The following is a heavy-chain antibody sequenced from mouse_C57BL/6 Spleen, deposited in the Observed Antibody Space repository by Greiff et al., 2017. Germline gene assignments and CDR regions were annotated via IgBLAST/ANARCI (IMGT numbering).Heavy chain of an antibody. Sequence: EVQLQQSGPVLVKPGASVKMSCKASGYTFTDYYMNWVKQSHGKSLEWIGVINPYNGGTSYNQKFKGKATLTVDKSSSTAYMELNSLTSEDSAVYYCARRGSHAMDYWGQGTSVTVSS. CDR3: ARRGSHAMDY. CDR2: INPYNGGT. CDR1: GYTFTDYY. V-gene: IGHV1-19*01. D-gene: IGHD6-2*01. J-gene: IGHJ4*01.